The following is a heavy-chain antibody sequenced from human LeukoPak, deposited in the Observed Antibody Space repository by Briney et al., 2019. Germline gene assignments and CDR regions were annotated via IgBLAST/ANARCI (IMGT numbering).Heavy chain of an antibody. CDR1: GFTFSSYS. D-gene: IGHD3-22*01. Sequence: GGSLRLSCAASGFTFSSYSMNWVRQAPGKGLEWVSSISSSSSYIYYADSVRGRFTISRDNAKNSLYLQMNSLRAEDTAVYYCARELGYYDSSGSWSQGTLVTVSS. V-gene: IGHV3-21*01. CDR3: ARELGYYDSSGS. J-gene: IGHJ4*02. CDR2: ISSSSSYI.